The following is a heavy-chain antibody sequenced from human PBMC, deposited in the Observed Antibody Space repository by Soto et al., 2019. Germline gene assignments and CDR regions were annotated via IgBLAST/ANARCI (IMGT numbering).Heavy chain of an antibody. V-gene: IGHV3-48*02. J-gene: IGHJ4*02. D-gene: IGHD3-16*01. CDR2: ISTSSSPR. Sequence: GGSLRLSCAASGFTFRHYSMHWVRQAPGKGLEWVAYISTSSSPRYYADSVKGRFTISRDNDRKSIYLEMSSLRDEDTAIYYCARDPLKYYDSDGRHAGWGQGTLVTVYS. CDR1: GFTFRHYS. CDR3: ARDPLKYYDSDGRHAG.